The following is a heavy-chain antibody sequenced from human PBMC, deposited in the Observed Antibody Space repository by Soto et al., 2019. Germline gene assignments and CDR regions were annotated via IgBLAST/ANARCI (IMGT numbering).Heavy chain of an antibody. CDR1: GYTFTSYD. J-gene: IGHJ4*02. CDR2: MNPNSGNT. Sequence: QVQLVQSGAEVKKPGASVKVSCKASGYTFTSYDINWVRQATGQGLEWMGWMNPNSGNTGYAQKFQGRVTMTRNTSISTAYLELSSLRSEDTAVYYCARADYYDRSGYLLPCGYWGQGTLVTVSS. CDR3: ARADYYDRSGYLLPCGY. D-gene: IGHD3-22*01. V-gene: IGHV1-8*01.